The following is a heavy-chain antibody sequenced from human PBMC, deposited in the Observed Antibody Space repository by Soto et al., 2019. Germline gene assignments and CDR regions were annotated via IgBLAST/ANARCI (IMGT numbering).Heavy chain of an antibody. V-gene: IGHV4-39*01. CDR1: GGSISSSSYY. D-gene: IGHD5-18*01. CDR2: IYYSGST. CDR3: ARVDTAMVTLLDY. J-gene: IGHJ4*02. Sequence: SETLSLTCTVSGGSISSSSYYWGWIRQPPGKGLEWIGSIYYSGSTYYNPSLKSRVTISVDTSKNQFALKLSSVTAADTAVYYCARVDTAMVTLLDYWGQGTLVTVSS.